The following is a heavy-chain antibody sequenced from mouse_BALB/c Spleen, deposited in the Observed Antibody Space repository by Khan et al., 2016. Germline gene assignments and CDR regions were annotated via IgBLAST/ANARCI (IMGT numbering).Heavy chain of an antibody. V-gene: IGHV1-69*02. D-gene: IGHD1-1*01. CDR3: TRSGGSAYDY. Sequence: QVQLPQPGAELVKPGASVKLSCKASGYIFTSYWLNWVKQRPGQGLEWIGNIYPSDSYTNYNQKFKDKAALTVDRSSSTAYMQLSSPTSEDSAVYYCTRSGGSAYDYWGQGTTLTVSS. J-gene: IGHJ2*01. CDR2: IYPSDSYT. CDR1: GYIFTSYW.